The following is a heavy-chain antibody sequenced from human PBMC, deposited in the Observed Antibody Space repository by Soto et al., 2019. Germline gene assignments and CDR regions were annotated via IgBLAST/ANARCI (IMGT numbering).Heavy chain of an antibody. CDR1: GGSISSGGYS. CDR3: ARGTAQPYYFDS. Sequence: SETLSLTCAVSGGSISSGGYSWSWIRQPPGKGLEWIGNIFHSGSTYYNSSLKSRVTISVDRSKNQFSLDLSSVTAADTAAYYCARGTAQPYYFDSWGQGTLVTVSS. CDR2: IFHSGST. J-gene: IGHJ4*02. V-gene: IGHV4-30-2*01.